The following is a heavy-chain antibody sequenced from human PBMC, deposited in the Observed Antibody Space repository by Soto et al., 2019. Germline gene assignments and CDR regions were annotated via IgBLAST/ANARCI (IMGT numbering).Heavy chain of an antibody. J-gene: IGHJ4*02. D-gene: IGHD2-15*01. Sequence: QVQLVQSGADLKKPGASVKVSCKTSGYTFSGHFLQWVRQAPGAGPEWMGWINPNTGKTKYGQKSEGRVTMPRDMSSSTAYMELTRLTVDDTAVYFCARAGSYCSGGSCSFAYWGQGSLVTVSS. CDR3: ARAGSYCSGGSCSFAY. CDR1: GYTFSGHF. CDR2: INPNTGKT. V-gene: IGHV1-2*02.